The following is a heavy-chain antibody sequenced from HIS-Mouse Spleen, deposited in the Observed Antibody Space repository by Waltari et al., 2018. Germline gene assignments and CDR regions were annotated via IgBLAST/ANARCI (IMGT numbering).Heavy chain of an antibody. J-gene: IGHJ2*01. V-gene: IGHV4-39*07. D-gene: IGHD6-13*01. CDR3: AREIPYSSSWYDWYFDL. Sequence: QLQLQESGPGLVKPSETLSLTCTVPGGSISSSSYYWGWIRPPPGKGLEGIASIYYSGRTYYNPSLKSRVTISVDTSKNQFSLKLSSVTAADTAVYYCAREIPYSSSWYDWYFDLWGRGTLVTVSS. CDR1: GGSISSSSYY. CDR2: IYYSGRT.